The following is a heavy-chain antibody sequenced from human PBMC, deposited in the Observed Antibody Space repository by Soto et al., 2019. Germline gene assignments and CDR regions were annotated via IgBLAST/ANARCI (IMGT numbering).Heavy chain of an antibody. CDR3: ARGGGVGVAGSAAFDM. V-gene: IGHV1-2*02. CDR2: INPATGAE. CDR1: GYPVTAYY. J-gene: IGHJ3*02. Sequence: QLHLVQSGAVVKKPGASVTVSCSASGYPVTAYYMHWVRQAPGRGLGWMGGINPATGAEKYSQTFQGRVTMTRDKSTRTVFMELSGLTSADTAVFYCARGGGVGVAGSAAFDMWGQGTLVTVSS. D-gene: IGHD3-3*01.